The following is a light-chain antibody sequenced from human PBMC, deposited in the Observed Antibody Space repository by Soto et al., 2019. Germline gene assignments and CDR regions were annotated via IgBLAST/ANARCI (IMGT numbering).Light chain of an antibody. Sequence: QSVLTQPPSVSGAPGQRVTISCTGSSSNIGANYAVHWYQQLPGTAPKLLIYGDTNRPSGVPDRFSGSKSANTASLTVSGLQAEDEADYYCMCYAGGNNWVFGGGTKLTVL. V-gene: IGLV1-40*01. CDR3: MCYAGGNNWV. J-gene: IGLJ3*02. CDR2: GDT. CDR1: SSNIGANYA.